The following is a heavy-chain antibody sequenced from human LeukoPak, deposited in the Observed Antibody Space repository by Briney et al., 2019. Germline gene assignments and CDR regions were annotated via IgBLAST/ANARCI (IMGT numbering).Heavy chain of an antibody. Sequence: PGGSLRLSCAASGPTVSSNYMSWVRQAPGKGLECVTVIYSGGSTYYADSVKGRFTISRDNSKNTLYLQMNSLRAEDTAMYYCASQLFPNGKDVWGQGTTVTVSS. V-gene: IGHV3-53*01. CDR1: GPTVSSNY. CDR3: ASQLFPNGKDV. CDR2: IYSGGST. D-gene: IGHD2-2*01. J-gene: IGHJ6*02.